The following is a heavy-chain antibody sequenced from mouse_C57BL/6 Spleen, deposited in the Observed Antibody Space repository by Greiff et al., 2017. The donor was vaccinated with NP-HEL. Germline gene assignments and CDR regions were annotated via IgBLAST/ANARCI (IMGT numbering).Heavy chain of an antibody. CDR1: GFPFSDYY. CDR2: ISNGGGST. D-gene: IGHD1-1*01. Sequence: EVNVVESGGGLVQPGGSLKLSCAASGFPFSDYYMYWVRQTPEKRLEWVAYISNGGGSTYYPDTVKGRFTISRDHAKNTLYLQMSCLKADDTVMHCVAIDHYVRSSDAMDYWGQGTSVTVSS. J-gene: IGHJ4*01. CDR3: AIDHYVRSSDAMDY. V-gene: IGHV5-12*01.